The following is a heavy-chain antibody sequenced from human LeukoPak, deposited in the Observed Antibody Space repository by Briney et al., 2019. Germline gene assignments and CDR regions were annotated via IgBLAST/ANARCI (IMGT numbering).Heavy chain of an antibody. V-gene: IGHV1-69*02. D-gene: IGHD2-21*02. CDR2: IIPILGIA. Sequence: ASVKVSCKASGGTFSSYTISWVRQAPGQGLEWMGRIIPILGIANYAQKFQGRVTITADKSTSTAYMGLSSLRSEDTAVYYCASNNCGGDCYSNSNFDYWGQGTLVTVSS. J-gene: IGHJ4*02. CDR1: GGTFSSYT. CDR3: ASNNCGGDCYSNSNFDY.